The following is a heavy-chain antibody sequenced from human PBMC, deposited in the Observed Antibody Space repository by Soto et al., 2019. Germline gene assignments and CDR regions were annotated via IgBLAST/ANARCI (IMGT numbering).Heavy chain of an antibody. Sequence: QVRLEESGPGLVKPSETLSLICSVSGGSVNNANYFWNWIRHHPENGLEWIGYIYYSGSTRYNPSFKTRAPLSIDTSKNQFSLRLNSVTVADTAVYFCARDADYGGSRGEMDVWGRGTTVTVSS. D-gene: IGHD4-17*01. CDR2: IYYSGST. CDR1: GGSVNNANYF. V-gene: IGHV4-31*03. CDR3: ARDADYGGSRGEMDV. J-gene: IGHJ6*02.